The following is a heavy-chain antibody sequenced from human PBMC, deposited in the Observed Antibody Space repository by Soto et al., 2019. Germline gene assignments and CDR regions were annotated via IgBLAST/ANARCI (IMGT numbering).Heavy chain of an antibody. V-gene: IGHV4-59*01. Sequence: SETLSLPCTVSGGSIKSYYWSWMPQPTGKGLEWIGYIYYSGITNYNPSLKSRFTISVDTSKNQFSLKLSSVTAADPALYYCAIVGADAGNGGFDVWGQGTPVTVSS. CDR1: GGSIKSYY. J-gene: IGHJ6*02. D-gene: IGHD6-13*01. CDR3: AIVGADAGNGGFDV. CDR2: IYYSGIT.